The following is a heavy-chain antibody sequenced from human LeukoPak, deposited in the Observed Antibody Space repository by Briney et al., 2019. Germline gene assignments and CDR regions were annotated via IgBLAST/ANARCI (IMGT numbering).Heavy chain of an antibody. CDR2: IIPIFGTA. CDR1: GGTFSSYA. Sequence: SVKASCKASGGTFSSYAISWVRQAPGQGLEWMGGIIPIFGTANYAQKFQGRVTITADESTSTAYMELSSLRSEDTAVYYCARYCTNGVCSIDYWGQGTLVTVSS. D-gene: IGHD2-8*01. V-gene: IGHV1-69*01. CDR3: ARYCTNGVCSIDY. J-gene: IGHJ4*02.